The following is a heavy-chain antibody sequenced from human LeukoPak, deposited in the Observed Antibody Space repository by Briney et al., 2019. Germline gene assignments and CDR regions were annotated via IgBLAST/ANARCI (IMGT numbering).Heavy chain of an antibody. J-gene: IGHJ4*02. CDR3: AKDFGVVVTAIPGY. V-gene: IGHV3-23*01. CDR2: FSGGGGST. Sequence: PGVSLTLPCAASGFPFSNYAMIWARHAPGKGLEWLSPFSGGGGSTYYADSVKGRFTISRDNSKNTLSLQMNSLRSEDTAVYYCAKDFGVVVTAIPGYWGQGTLVTVSS. CDR1: GFPFSNYA. D-gene: IGHD2-21*02.